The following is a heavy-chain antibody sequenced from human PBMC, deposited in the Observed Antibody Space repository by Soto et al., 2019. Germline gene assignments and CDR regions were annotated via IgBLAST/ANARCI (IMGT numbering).Heavy chain of an antibody. CDR1: GYSFTSYW. CDR3: AISLSGTTDLFDY. J-gene: IGHJ4*02. Sequence: GESLKISCKGSGYSFTSYWIGWVRQMPGKGLEWMGIIYPGDSDTRYSPSFQGQVTISADKSINTVYLQWSSLKASDTAMYYCAISLSGTTDLFDYWGQGTLVTVSS. CDR2: IYPGDSDT. D-gene: IGHD1-1*01. V-gene: IGHV5-51*01.